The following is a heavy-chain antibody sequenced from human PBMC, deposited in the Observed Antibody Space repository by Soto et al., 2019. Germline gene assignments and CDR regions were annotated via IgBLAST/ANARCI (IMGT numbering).Heavy chain of an antibody. CDR1: GFTFSSYG. CDR2: ISYDGSNK. D-gene: IGHD6-19*01. J-gene: IGHJ4*02. V-gene: IGHV3-30*18. Sequence: SVGSLRLSCAASGFTFSSYGMHWVRQAPGKGLEWVAVISYDGSNKYYADSVKGRFTISRDNSKNTLYLQMNSLRAEDTAVYYCAKDEWLAPDYWGQGTLVTVPQ. CDR3: AKDEWLAPDY.